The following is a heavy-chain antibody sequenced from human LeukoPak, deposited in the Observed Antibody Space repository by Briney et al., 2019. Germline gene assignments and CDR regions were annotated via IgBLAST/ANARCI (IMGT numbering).Heavy chain of an antibody. CDR1: GFTFSSYA. CDR3: ARDMMGQQLKSDAFDI. V-gene: IGHV3-9*03. D-gene: IGHD6-13*01. Sequence: HPGGSLRLSCAASGFTFSSYAMSWVRQAPGKGLEWVSGISWNSGSIGYADSVKGRFTISRDNAKSSLYLQMNSLRAEDMALYYCARDMMGQQLKSDAFDIWGQGTMVTVSS. CDR2: ISWNSGSI. J-gene: IGHJ3*02.